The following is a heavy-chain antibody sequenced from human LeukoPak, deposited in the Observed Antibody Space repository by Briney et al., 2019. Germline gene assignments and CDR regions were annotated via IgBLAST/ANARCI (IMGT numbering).Heavy chain of an antibody. CDR2: IYYSGST. Sequence: SETLSLTCSVSGDSISTSSYYWGWIRQPPGKGLEWIGTIYYSGSTYYNPSLKSRVTISVDTSKNQFSLKLSSVTAADTAVYYCARDFSSPQYYYDSSGYTQTRYFDYWGQGTLVTVSS. J-gene: IGHJ4*02. CDR3: ARDFSSPQYYYDSSGYTQTRYFDY. V-gene: IGHV4-39*07. CDR1: GDSISTSSYY. D-gene: IGHD3-22*01.